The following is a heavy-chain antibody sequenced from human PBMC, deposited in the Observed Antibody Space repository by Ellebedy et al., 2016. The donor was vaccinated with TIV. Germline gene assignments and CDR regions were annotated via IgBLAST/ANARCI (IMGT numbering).Heavy chain of an antibody. V-gene: IGHV1-3*01. Sequence: ASVKVSXXASGYTFTNYAVHWVRQVPGQRLEWMGWINVANGNTKYSQRFQGGVTITRDTSANTAYMEVSSLRSEDTAVYYCVSNDFGDHSGHYWGQGTLVTVSS. CDR1: GYTFTNYA. CDR3: VSNDFGDHSGHY. CDR2: INVANGNT. J-gene: IGHJ4*02. D-gene: IGHD4-17*01.